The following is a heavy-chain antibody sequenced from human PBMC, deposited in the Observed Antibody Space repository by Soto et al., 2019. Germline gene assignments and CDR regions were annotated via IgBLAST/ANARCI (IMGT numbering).Heavy chain of an antibody. D-gene: IGHD6-13*01. CDR2: IYYSGST. CDR1: GGSISTYN. V-gene: IGHV4-59*08. CDR3: ARRTFLFGYSSTWHYFES. J-gene: IGHJ4*02. Sequence: PSETLSLTCTFSGGSISTYNWSWIRQPPGKGLEWIGCIYYSGSTNYNPSLKSRVTMSVDTSKNQCSLDLSSVTAADSAVYYCARRTFLFGYSSTWHYFESWGQGTPVTVSS.